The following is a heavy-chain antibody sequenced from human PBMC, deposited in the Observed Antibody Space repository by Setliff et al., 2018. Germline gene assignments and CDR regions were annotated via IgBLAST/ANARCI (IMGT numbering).Heavy chain of an antibody. J-gene: IGHJ4*02. CDR1: GYSFTNYR. D-gene: IGHD1-26*01. V-gene: IGHV5-51*01. CDR3: ARRYSGTFDFDY. Sequence: GESLKISCQGSGYSFTNYRIGWVRQMPGKGLEWMGIIYPDDSETTYSPSFQGQVTISVDKSISTAYLQWSSLKASDTAMYYCARRYSGTFDFDYWGQGTLVTVSS. CDR2: IYPDDSET.